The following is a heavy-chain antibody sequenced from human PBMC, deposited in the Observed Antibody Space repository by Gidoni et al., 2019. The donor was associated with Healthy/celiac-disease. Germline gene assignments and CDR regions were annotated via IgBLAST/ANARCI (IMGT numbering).Heavy chain of an antibody. CDR1: GATCSGSE. V-gene: IGHV3-48*03. D-gene: IGHD3-10*01. Sequence: VQLLESGGGLVQPGRSLRLSGAASGATCSGSERNWVRQAPGKGLGWVSYISSSGSTIYYADSEKGRFTISRDNDKNSLYLQMNSLRAEETADYYCARDLSFSPMVRGVVDYWGQGTLVTVSS. CDR2: ISSSGSTI. J-gene: IGHJ4*02. CDR3: ARDLSFSPMVRGVVDY.